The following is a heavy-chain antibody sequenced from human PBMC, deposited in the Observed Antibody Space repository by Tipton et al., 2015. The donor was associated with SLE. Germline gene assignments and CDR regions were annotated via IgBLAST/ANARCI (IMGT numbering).Heavy chain of an antibody. CDR3: ALGYSSTWPPGEFDY. CDR2: ISAYNGNT. D-gene: IGHD6-13*01. CDR1: GYTFTNYF. Sequence: QLVQSGPEVKKPGASVKVSCKASGYTFTNYFMHWVRQAPGQGLEWMGWISAYNGNTKYAQKLQGRVTMTTDTSTSTAYMELRSLGSDDTAVYYCALGYSSTWPPGEFDYWGQGTLVTVSS. J-gene: IGHJ4*02. V-gene: IGHV1-18*04.